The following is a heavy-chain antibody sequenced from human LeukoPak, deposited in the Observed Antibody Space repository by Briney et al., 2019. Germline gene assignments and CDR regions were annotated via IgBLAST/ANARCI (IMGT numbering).Heavy chain of an antibody. V-gene: IGHV3-7*05. D-gene: IGHD5-24*01. CDR1: GFTFSSSA. J-gene: IGHJ4*02. Sequence: GGSLRLSCAASGFTFSSSAMSWVRQAPGKGLEWVANIKQDGSEKYYVDSVKGRFTISRDNAKNSLYLQMNGLRAEDTAVYYCARDGWHQDYWGQGTLVTVSS. CDR3: ARDGWHQDY. CDR2: IKQDGSEK.